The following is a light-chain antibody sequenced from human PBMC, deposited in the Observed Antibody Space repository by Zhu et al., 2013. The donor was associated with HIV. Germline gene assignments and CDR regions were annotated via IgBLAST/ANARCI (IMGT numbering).Light chain of an antibody. J-gene: IGLJ1*01. CDR2: EVT. CDR3: SSFTTSSTLYV. V-gene: IGLV2-8*01. Sequence: QSALTQPPSASGSPGQSVTISCTGTSSDVGGYNYVSWYQQHPDKAPKLMIYEVTKRPSGVPDRFSGSKSGDMASLTVSGLQAEDEGDYYCSSFTTSSTLYVFGTGTKVTVL. CDR1: SSDVGGYNY.